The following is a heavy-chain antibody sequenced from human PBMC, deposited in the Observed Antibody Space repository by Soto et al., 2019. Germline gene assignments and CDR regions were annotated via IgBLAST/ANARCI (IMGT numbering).Heavy chain of an antibody. CDR3: ESTGEAPEADESGRGDAFDI. J-gene: IGHJ3*02. V-gene: IGHV1-69*06. Sequence: ASVKVSCKASGGTFSRSGFIWVRQVPGQGREWMGGIIPVSVTANYGVKFQVRVKITVDRVTSTGYMELTSLRSEDTAVYFCESTGEAPEADESGRGDAFDIWGQGTKVTVSS. D-gene: IGHD1-26*01. CDR1: GGTFSRSG. CDR2: IIPVSVTA.